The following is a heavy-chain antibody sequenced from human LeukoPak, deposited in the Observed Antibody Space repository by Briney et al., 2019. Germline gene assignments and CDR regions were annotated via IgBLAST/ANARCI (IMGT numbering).Heavy chain of an antibody. CDR3: ARRATVTPYYYYYYGMDV. CDR2: ISSSSSYI. D-gene: IGHD4-11*01. Sequence: GGSLRLSCAASGFTFSSYSMNWVRQAPGKGLEWVSSISSSSSYIYYADSVKGRFTISRDNAKNSLYLQMNSLRAEDTAVYYCARRATVTPYYYYYYGMDVWGQGTTVTVSS. CDR1: GFTFSSYS. V-gene: IGHV3-21*04. J-gene: IGHJ6*02.